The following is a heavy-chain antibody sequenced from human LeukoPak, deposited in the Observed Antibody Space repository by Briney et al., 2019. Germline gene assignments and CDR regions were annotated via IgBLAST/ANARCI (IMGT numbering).Heavy chain of an antibody. D-gene: IGHD3-10*01. V-gene: IGHV1-8*01. J-gene: IGHJ5*02. CDR3: ARLLTMVRGVIILGRRQRSPAWFDP. CDR1: GYTFTSYD. Sequence: GASVKVSCKASGYTFTSYDINWVRQATGQGLEWMGWMNPNSGNTGYAQKFQGRVTMTRNTSISTAYMERSSLRSEDTAVYYCARLLTMVRGVIILGRRQRSPAWFDPWGQGTLVTVSS. CDR2: MNPNSGNT.